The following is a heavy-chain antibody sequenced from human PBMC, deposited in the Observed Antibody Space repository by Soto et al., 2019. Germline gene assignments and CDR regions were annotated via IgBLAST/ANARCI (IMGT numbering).Heavy chain of an antibody. CDR1: GGTFSSYA. D-gene: IGHD2-15*01. Sequence: QVQLVQSGAEVKKPGSSVKVSCKASGGTFSSYAISWVRQAPGQGLEWMGGIIPIFGTANYAQKFQGRVTITADESTSTAYMELSRLRSEDTAVYYCARVPYCSGGSCYNYGMDVWGQGTTVTVSS. CDR3: ARVPYCSGGSCYNYGMDV. V-gene: IGHV1-69*12. CDR2: IIPIFGTA. J-gene: IGHJ6*02.